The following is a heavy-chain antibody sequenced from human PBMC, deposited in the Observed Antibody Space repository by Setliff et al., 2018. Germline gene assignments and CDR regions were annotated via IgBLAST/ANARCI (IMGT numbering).Heavy chain of an antibody. CDR1: GSTFTDYG. D-gene: IGHD3-22*01. V-gene: IGHV1-18*01. CDR2: INNYNFNT. Sequence: ASVKVSCKSSGSTFTDYGITWVRQVPGQGLEWMGWINNYNFNTQYAQKFQGRVTVTTDTSTTTAYMELRSLRADDTAVYYCARINFYVSSGYYYAPELWGQGTLVTVSS. CDR3: ARINFYVSSGYYYAPEL. J-gene: IGHJ4*02.